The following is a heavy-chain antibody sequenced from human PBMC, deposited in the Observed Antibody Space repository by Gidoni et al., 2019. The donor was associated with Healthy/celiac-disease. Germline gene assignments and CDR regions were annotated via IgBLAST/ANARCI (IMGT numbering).Heavy chain of an antibody. D-gene: IGHD6-13*01. Sequence: EVQLLESGGGLVQPGGSLRLSCAASGFTFSSYAMSWVRQAPGKGLEWVSAISGSGGSTYYADSVKGRFTISRDNSKNTLYLQMNSLRAEDTAVYYCANSREASSWYNVDYWGQGTLVTVSS. CDR1: GFTFSSYA. CDR2: ISGSGGST. V-gene: IGHV3-23*01. CDR3: ANSREASSWYNVDY. J-gene: IGHJ4*02.